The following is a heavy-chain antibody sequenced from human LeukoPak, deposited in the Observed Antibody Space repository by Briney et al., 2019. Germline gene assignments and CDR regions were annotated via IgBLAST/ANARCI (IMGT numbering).Heavy chain of an antibody. V-gene: IGHV3-23*01. J-gene: IGHJ4*02. CDR2: ISGSGGST. CDR1: GFTFSSYA. D-gene: IGHD4-17*01. CDR3: AIDSQYGDYRWYFDY. Sequence: GGSLRLSCAASGFTFSSYAMSWVRQAPGKGLEWVSAISGSGGSTYYADSVKGRFTISRDNSKNTLYLQMNSLRAEDTAVYYCAIDSQYGDYRWYFDYWGQGTLVTVSS.